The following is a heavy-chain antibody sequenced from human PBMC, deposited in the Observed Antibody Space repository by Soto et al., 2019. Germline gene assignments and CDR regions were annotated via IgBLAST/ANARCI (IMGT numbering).Heavy chain of an antibody. CDR2: IYYSGNT. V-gene: IGHV4-30-4*01. D-gene: IGHD2-8*01. CDR3: ARYTNFSPYYHGVDV. J-gene: IGHJ6*02. Sequence: QVQLQESGPGLVKPSQSVSLTCTVSGVSISSGDYYWSWLRQPPGKGLEWIGYIYYSGNTNYAPSLGSRLTISIDTSRNQSSLHLMSVTAADTAIYYCARYTNFSPYYHGVDVWGQGTTVTVSS. CDR1: GVSISSGDYY.